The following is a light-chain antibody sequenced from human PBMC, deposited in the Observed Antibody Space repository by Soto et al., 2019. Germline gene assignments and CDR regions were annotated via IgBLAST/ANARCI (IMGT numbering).Light chain of an antibody. V-gene: IGKV3-11*01. J-gene: IGKJ5*01. CDR3: QQRNSWPPTFT. CDR2: DTS. Sequence: ELVLTQSPGSLSLSPGERATLSCRASQSVSNNYLAWYQQKPGQAPRPLIYDTSIRATGIPARFSGSGSGTDFTLTISSLEPEDFAVYYCQQRNSWPPTFTFGQGTRLEI. CDR1: QSVSNNY.